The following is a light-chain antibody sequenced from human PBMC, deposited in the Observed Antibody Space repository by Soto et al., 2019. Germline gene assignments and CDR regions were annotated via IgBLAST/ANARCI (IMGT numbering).Light chain of an antibody. V-gene: IGLV2-23*02. Sequence: QSVLTQPASVSGSPGQSITISCTRTSSDVGSYNFVSWYQQHPGKVPKVMIYEVSKRPSGVFDRFSGSKSGNTASLTISGLQAEDEADYYCCADAGRSTYVFGTGTKVTVL. J-gene: IGLJ1*01. CDR3: CADAGRSTYV. CDR1: SSDVGSYNF. CDR2: EVS.